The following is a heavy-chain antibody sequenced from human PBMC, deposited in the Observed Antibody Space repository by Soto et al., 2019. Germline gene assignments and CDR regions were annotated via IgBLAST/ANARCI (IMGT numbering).Heavy chain of an antibody. D-gene: IGHD6-13*01. CDR1: GFTFSIYG. CDR2: IWYDGSKK. Sequence: QVQLVESGGGVVQPGRSLRLSCAASGFTFSIYGMHWVRQAPGKGLEWVAIIWYDGSKKYYADSVKGRFTISKDNSNNTLYLQMNSLRAEDTGVYFCARESPAVGSAPAHFDYWGQGTLVTVSS. V-gene: IGHV3-33*01. CDR3: ARESPAVGSAPAHFDY. J-gene: IGHJ4*02.